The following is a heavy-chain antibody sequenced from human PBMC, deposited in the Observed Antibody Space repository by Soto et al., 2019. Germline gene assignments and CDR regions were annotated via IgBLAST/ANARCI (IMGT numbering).Heavy chain of an antibody. Sequence: GASVKVSCKASGYTFTSYGISWVRQAPGQGLEWMGIINPSGGSTSYAQKFQGRVTMTRDTSTSTVYMELSSLRSEDTAVYYCAREGQVVPAASNYYGMDVWGQGTTVTVSS. CDR2: INPSGGST. CDR3: AREGQVVPAASNYYGMDV. D-gene: IGHD2-2*01. J-gene: IGHJ6*02. CDR1: GYTFTSYG. V-gene: IGHV1-46*03.